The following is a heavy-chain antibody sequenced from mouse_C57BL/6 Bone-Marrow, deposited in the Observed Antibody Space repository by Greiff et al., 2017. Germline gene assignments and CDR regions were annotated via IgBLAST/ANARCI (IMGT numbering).Heavy chain of an antibody. CDR1: GYTFTDYN. Sequence: VQLQQSGPELVKPGASVKIPCKASGYTFTDYNMDWVKQSRGKGLEWIGGINPNNGGTIYNQKFKGKATLTVDKSSSTAYMELRSLTSEDTAVYNCARCRECYGNTYYFDYWGQGTTLTVSS. CDR3: ARCRECYGNTYYFDY. CDR2: INPNNGGT. D-gene: IGHD1-1*01. V-gene: IGHV1-18*01. J-gene: IGHJ2*01.